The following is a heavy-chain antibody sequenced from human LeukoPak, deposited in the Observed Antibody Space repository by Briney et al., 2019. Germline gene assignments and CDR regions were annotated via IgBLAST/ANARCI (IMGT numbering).Heavy chain of an antibody. V-gene: IGHV4-31*03. CDR2: IYYSGST. D-gene: IGHD6-6*01. CDR1: GGSISSGGYY. J-gene: IGHJ4*02. CDR3: ARVPYGSSSSGEIFDY. Sequence: TSETLSLTCTVSGGSISSGGYYWSWIRQHPGKGLEWIVYIYYSGSTYYNPSLKSRVTISVDTSKNQFSLKLSSVTAADTAVYYCARVPYGSSSSGEIFDYWGQGTLVTVSS.